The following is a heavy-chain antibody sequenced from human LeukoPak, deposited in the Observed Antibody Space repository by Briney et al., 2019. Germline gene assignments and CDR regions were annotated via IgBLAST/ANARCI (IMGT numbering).Heavy chain of an antibody. Sequence: SVTVSCKASGGTFSSYAISWVRQAPGQGLEWMGRVIPILGIANYAQKFQGRVTITADKSTSTAYMELSSLRSEDTAVYYCAREAYCSSTSCSPVILDYWGQGTLVTVSS. D-gene: IGHD2-2*01. CDR3: AREAYCSSTSCSPVILDY. J-gene: IGHJ4*02. V-gene: IGHV1-69*04. CDR1: GGTFSSYA. CDR2: VIPILGIA.